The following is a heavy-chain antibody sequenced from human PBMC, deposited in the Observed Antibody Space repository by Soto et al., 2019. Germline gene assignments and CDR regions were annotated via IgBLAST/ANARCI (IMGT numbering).Heavy chain of an antibody. D-gene: IGHD1-26*01. V-gene: IGHV3-21*01. CDR3: ASTHIPDPHVGHSLAPFDY. J-gene: IGHJ4*02. CDR1: GLTFSSYC. CDR2: ISSSSSYI. Sequence: PGGSLTLSCAASGLTFSSYCMNWVRQAPGKGLEWVSSISSSSSYIYYADSVKGRFTNARDNTKNSLYLQMNSLRAENTAVYYCASTHIPDPHVGHSLAPFDYWGQGTLVTVSS.